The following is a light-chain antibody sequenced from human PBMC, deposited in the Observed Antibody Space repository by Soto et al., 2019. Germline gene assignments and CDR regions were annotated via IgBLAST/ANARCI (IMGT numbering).Light chain of an antibody. J-gene: IGLJ2*01. CDR1: SSNIGSNT. V-gene: IGLV1-44*01. CDR3: ATWDDSLNGYVV. Sequence: QSVLTQPPSASGTAGQRVTISCSGSSSNIGSNTVNWYQHLPGTAPKLLIYTDNQRPSGVPDRFSGSKSGTSASLAISGLQSEDEADYYCATWDDSLNGYVVFGGGTKVTVL. CDR2: TDN.